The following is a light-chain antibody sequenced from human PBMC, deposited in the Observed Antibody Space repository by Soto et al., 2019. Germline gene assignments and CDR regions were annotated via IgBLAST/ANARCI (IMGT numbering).Light chain of an antibody. J-gene: IGLJ2*01. V-gene: IGLV3-21*04. CDR3: QVWGSRSDRVV. CDR2: YDS. Sequence: SYELTQPPSVSVAPGKTARITCGGNNIGSKSVHWYQQKPGQAPVLVIYYDSDRPSGIPERFSGSNSGNTATLTVSRVEAGDEADYYRQVWGSRSDRVVFGGGTQLTVL. CDR1: NIGSKS.